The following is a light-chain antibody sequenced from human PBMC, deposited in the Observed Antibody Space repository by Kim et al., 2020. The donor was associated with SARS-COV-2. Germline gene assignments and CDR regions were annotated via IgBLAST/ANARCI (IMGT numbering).Light chain of an antibody. CDR1: QSVSSN. Sequence: EIVMTQSPATLSMSPGERATLSCRASQSVSSNLAWYQQKPGQAPRLLIYAASTRATGIPARFSGSGSGTEFTLTISSLQSEDFAVYYCQQYNNWPPYTFGQGTKLEI. CDR3: QQYNNWPPYT. J-gene: IGKJ2*01. CDR2: AAS. V-gene: IGKV3-15*01.